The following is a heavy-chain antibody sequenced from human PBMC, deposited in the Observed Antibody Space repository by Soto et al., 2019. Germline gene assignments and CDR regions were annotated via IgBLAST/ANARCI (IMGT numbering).Heavy chain of an antibody. CDR3: ASSSDRYFYGMDV. Sequence: LRLSCAASGFTFSSYTINWVRQAPGKGLEWVSSISSSRSYIYYADSVKGRFTISRDNAKNSLYLQMNSLRAEDTAVYFCASSSDRYFYGMDVWGQGTTVTVPS. V-gene: IGHV3-21*01. D-gene: IGHD6-19*01. CDR2: ISSSRSYI. CDR1: GFTFSSYT. J-gene: IGHJ6*02.